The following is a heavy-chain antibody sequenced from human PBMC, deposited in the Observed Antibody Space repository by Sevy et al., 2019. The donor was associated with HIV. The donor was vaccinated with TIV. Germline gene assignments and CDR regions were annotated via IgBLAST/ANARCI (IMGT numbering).Heavy chain of an antibody. D-gene: IGHD3-10*01. CDR3: ARSRRGAYYGCSITFQPADY. V-gene: IGHV3-23*01. CDR2: IGGSGDGI. J-gene: IGHJ4*02. Sequence: GGSLRLSCAASGFDFGNYPISWVRQSPGKGLEWISVIGGSGDGINYADSVKGRFTISRDSSKNTLFLQMNSLRVEDTAVYYCARSRRGAYYGCSITFQPADYWGQGTLVTVSS. CDR1: GFDFGNYP.